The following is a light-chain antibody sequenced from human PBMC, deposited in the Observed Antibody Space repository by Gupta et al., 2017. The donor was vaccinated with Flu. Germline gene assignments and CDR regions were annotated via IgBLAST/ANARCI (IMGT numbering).Light chain of an antibody. CDR2: STN. J-gene: IGLJ3*02. V-gene: IGLV8-61*01. Sequence: QTMVTQEPSFSVSPGGTVTLTCGLSSGSVSTNHFPSWYQQNPGQAPSTLIYSTNTRSSGVPDRFSGSMFGNKAALTITGVQAEDEADYYCLLYMGSGTGLFGGGTKLTVL. CDR1: SGSVSTNHF. CDR3: LLYMGSGTGL.